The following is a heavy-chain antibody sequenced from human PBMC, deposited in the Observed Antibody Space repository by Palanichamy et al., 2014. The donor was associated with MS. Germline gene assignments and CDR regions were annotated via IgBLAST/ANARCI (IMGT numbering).Heavy chain of an antibody. CDR3: ARRRGTYPKYYFDY. J-gene: IGHJ4*02. Sequence: QVQLQESGPGLVKPSETLSLTCTVSGGSVSDDSYYWNWIRQPPGKGLEWIGYFYYTGSTRYSLSLKSRGTISGDTSKNQFSLKLRSVTAADTAVYYCARRRGTYPKYYFDYWGQGTLVTVSS. V-gene: IGHV4-61*01. CDR2: FYYTGST. CDR1: GGSVSDDSYY.